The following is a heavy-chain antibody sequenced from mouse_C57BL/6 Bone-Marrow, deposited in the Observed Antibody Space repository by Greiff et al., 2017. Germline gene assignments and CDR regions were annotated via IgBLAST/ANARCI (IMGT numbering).Heavy chain of an antibody. V-gene: IGHV1-59*01. CDR3: ARRGPFAY. CDR2: IDPSDSYT. CDR1: GYTFTSYW. J-gene: IGHJ3*01. Sequence: QVQLQQPGAELVRPGTSVKLSCKASGYTFTSYWMHWVKQRPGQGLEWIGVIDPSDSYTNYNQKFKGKATLTVDPSSSTAYMQLSSLTSEDSAVYYCARRGPFAYWGQGTLVTVSA.